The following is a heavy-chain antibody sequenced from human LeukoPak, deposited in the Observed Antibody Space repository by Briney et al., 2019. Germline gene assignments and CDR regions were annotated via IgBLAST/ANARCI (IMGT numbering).Heavy chain of an antibody. D-gene: IGHD3-10*01. Sequence: GGSLRLSCAASGFTFSDYDMSWIRQAPGKGLEWVSYVSSSDNIIYYADSVKGRFTISRDNAKNSLYLQMNSLRVEDTAVHYCARENYYGSGSSPGEFDYWGQGTLVTVSS. CDR2: VSSSDNII. V-gene: IGHV3-11*01. CDR3: ARENYYGSGSSPGEFDY. CDR1: GFTFSDYD. J-gene: IGHJ4*02.